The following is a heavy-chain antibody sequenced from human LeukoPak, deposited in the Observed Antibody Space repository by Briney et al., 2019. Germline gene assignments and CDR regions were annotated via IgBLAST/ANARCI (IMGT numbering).Heavy chain of an antibody. CDR3: ARDRLGYDSSSSRFDY. D-gene: IGHD6-6*01. CDR1: GFTVKDNF. V-gene: IGHV3-66*01. Sequence: GGSLRLSCAASGFTVKDNFMSWVRQAPGKGLEWVSVLYSGGATYYADSVKGRFTISRDDANNSLYLHMNSLRAEDTAVYYCARDRLGYDSSSSRFDYWGQGTLVTVSS. J-gene: IGHJ4*02. CDR2: LYSGGAT.